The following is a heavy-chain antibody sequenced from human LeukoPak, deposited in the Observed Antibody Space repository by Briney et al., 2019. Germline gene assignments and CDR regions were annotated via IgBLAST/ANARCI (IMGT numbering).Heavy chain of an antibody. CDR1: GYTFNEYY. CDR3: ARKGTTARNLDY. J-gene: IGHJ4*02. D-gene: IGHD4-17*01. CDR2: INSNSGDT. Sequence: VASVKVSCKASGYTFNEYYIPSLPQAPGPELECMGRINSNSGDTKYAQKFQGRVNMTRDTYITTAYLELSSLRSDDAGVYYCARKGTTARNLDYWGQGTLVTVSS. V-gene: IGHV1-2*05.